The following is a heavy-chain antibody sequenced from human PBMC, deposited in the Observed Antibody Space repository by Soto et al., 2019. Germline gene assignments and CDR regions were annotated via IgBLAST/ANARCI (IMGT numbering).Heavy chain of an antibody. D-gene: IGHD3-3*01. V-gene: IGHV4-59*01. CDR3: ARSGDFWSGYNWFDP. CDR2: IYYSGST. CDR1: GGSISSYY. J-gene: IGHJ5*02. Sequence: SETLSLTCTVSGGSISSYYWSWIRQPPGKGLEWIGYIYYSGSTNYNPSLKSRVTISVDTSKNQFSLKLSSVTAADTAVYYCARSGDFWSGYNWFDPWGQGTLVTVSS.